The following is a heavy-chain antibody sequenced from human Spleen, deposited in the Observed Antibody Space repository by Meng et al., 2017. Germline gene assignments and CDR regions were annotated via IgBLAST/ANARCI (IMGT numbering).Heavy chain of an antibody. Sequence: SVKVSCKASGGTFSSYAISWVRQAPGQGLEWMGRIIPILGIANYAQKFQGRVTITADKSTSTAYMELSSLRSEDTAVYYCARGGDYYGSGRPFDYWGQGTLVTVSS. CDR3: ARGGDYYGSGRPFDY. J-gene: IGHJ4*02. CDR2: IIPILGIA. CDR1: GGTFSSYA. D-gene: IGHD3-10*01. V-gene: IGHV1-69*04.